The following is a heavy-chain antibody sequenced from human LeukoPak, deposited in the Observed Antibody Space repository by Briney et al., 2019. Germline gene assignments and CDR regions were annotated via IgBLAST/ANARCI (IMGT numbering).Heavy chain of an antibody. Sequence: VASVKVSCKASGYTFTSYYMHWVRQAPGQGLEWMGIINPSGGSTSYAQKFQGRVIMTRDTSTSTVYMELSSLRSEDTAVYYCARATTGEYDFWSGYYGAHYYMDVWGKGTTVTVSS. CDR1: GYTFTSYY. V-gene: IGHV1-46*01. CDR3: ARATTGEYDFWSGYYGAHYYMDV. J-gene: IGHJ6*03. D-gene: IGHD3-3*01. CDR2: INPSGGST.